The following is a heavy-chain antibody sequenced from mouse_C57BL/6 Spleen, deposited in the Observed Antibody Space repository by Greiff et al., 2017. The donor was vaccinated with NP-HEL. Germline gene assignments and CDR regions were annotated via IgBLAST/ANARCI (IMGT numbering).Heavy chain of an antibody. CDR1: GYTFTSYW. CDR2: IHPNSGST. V-gene: IGHV1-64*01. Sequence: QVQLQQPGAELVKPGASVKLSCKASGYTFTSYWMHWVKQRPGQGLEWIGMIHPNSGSTNYNEKFKSKATLTVDKASSTAYMQLSSLTSEDSAVYYCAREGSGPFDYWGQGTTLTVSS. J-gene: IGHJ2*01. D-gene: IGHD3-2*02. CDR3: AREGSGPFDY.